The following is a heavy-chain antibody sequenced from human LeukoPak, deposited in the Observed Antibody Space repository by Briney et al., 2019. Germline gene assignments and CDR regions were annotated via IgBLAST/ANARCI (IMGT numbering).Heavy chain of an antibody. CDR1: GFTFSSYS. D-gene: IGHD6-6*01. Sequence: PGGSLRLSRAASGFTFSSYSMNWVRQAPGKGLEWVSSISSSSSYIYYADSVKGRFTISRDNAKNSLYLQMNSLRAEDTAVYYCARDHNRYSSSSEVDYWGQGTLVTVSS. CDR3: ARDHNRYSSSSEVDY. CDR2: ISSSSSYI. V-gene: IGHV3-21*01. J-gene: IGHJ4*02.